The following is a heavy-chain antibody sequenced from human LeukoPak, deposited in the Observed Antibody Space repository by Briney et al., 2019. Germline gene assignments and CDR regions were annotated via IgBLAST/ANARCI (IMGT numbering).Heavy chain of an antibody. Sequence: GSSVKVSCKASGGTFSNYAIGWVRQAPGQGLEWMGGIIPIFGTANYAQKFQGRVTITADESTSTAYMELSSLRSGDTAVYYCARLGIVGPTPYYFDYWGQGTLVTVSS. CDR2: IIPIFGTA. J-gene: IGHJ4*02. D-gene: IGHD1-26*01. V-gene: IGHV1-69*01. CDR1: GGTFSNYA. CDR3: ARLGIVGPTPYYFDY.